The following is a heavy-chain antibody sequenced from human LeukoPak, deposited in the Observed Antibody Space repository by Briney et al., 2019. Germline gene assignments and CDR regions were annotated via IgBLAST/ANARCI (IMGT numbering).Heavy chain of an antibody. CDR2: IDPNSGGT. CDR1: GYTFTGYY. Sequence: GASVKVSCKASGYTFTGYYMHWVRQAPGQGLEWMGWIDPNSGGTNYAQKFQGWVTMTRDTSISTAYMELSRLRSDDTAVYYCARDRRDGYKRAFDIWGQGTMVTVSS. D-gene: IGHD5-24*01. J-gene: IGHJ3*02. V-gene: IGHV1-2*04. CDR3: ARDRRDGYKRAFDI.